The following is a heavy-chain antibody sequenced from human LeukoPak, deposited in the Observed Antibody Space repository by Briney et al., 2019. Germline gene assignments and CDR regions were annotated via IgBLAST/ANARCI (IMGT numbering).Heavy chain of an antibody. J-gene: IGHJ6*02. D-gene: IGHD3-22*01. CDR1: GFTFGDFA. V-gene: IGHV3-20*04. CDR3: ARKISISGLVVVSFSDYYYYGMDV. CDR2: SNWNGGSV. Sequence: PGGSLRLSCAASGFTFGDFAMHWVRQAPGKGLEWVSGSNWNGGSVGYADSVKGRFTISRDNAKNSLYLQMNSLRAEDTAVYYCARKISISGLVVVSFSDYYYYGMDVWGQGTTVTVSS.